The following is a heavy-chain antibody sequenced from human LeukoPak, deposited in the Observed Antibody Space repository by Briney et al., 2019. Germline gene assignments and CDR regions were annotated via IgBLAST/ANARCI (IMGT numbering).Heavy chain of an antibody. D-gene: IGHD1-26*01. CDR3: ARQYSGSYAFDS. J-gene: IGHJ4*02. Sequence: GESLKISCKDSPYYFINFWIGWVRQMPGKGLEWMGIIYPADSDTRYNPSFQGHVTISVDNSISTAFLQWSSLKASDTAMYYCARQYSGSYAFDSWGQGTLVSVSS. CDR2: IYPADSDT. CDR1: PYYFINFW. V-gene: IGHV5-51*01.